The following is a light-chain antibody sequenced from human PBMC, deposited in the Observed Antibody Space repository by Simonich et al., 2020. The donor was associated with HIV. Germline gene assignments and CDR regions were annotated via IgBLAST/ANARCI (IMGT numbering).Light chain of an antibody. Sequence: DIQMTQSPSTLSASVGDRVTITCRASQGISSWLAWYQQKPGQAPKLLIYTASSIESGGPSRFSGSGSGTKFTLTISSLQPDDFATYDCQQYNSYSPWTFGQGTKVEIK. V-gene: IGKV1-5*03. CDR2: TAS. CDR3: QQYNSYSPWT. J-gene: IGKJ1*01. CDR1: QGISSW.